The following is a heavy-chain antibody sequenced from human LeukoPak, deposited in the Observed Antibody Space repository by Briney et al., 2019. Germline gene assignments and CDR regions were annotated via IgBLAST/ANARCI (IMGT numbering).Heavy chain of an antibody. Sequence: ASVKVSCKASGHTFTSYYMHWVRQAPGQGLEWMGIINPSGGSTSYAQKFQGRVTVTRDTSTSTVYMELSSLRSEDTAVYYCARANDYGGHSGGDYFDYWGQGTLVTVSS. CDR3: ARANDYGGHSGGDYFDY. D-gene: IGHD4-23*01. CDR2: INPSGGST. J-gene: IGHJ4*02. V-gene: IGHV1-46*01. CDR1: GHTFTSYY.